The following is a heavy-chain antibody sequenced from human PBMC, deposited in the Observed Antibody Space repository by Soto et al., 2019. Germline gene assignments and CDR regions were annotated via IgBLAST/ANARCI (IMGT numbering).Heavy chain of an antibody. D-gene: IGHD6-6*01. CDR2: IYNGGGT. V-gene: IGHV3-53*02. J-gene: IGHJ4*02. CDR3: ASTRGSSYDY. CDR1: GFTVSGNT. Sequence: EVQLVETGGGLIQPGGSLSLPCAASGFTVSGNTMGWVRKAPGKGLEWVSVIYNGGGTYYADSVKGRFTISRDNSKNTLYLQMNSLRAEDTAVYYCASTRGSSYDYWGQGTLVTVSS.